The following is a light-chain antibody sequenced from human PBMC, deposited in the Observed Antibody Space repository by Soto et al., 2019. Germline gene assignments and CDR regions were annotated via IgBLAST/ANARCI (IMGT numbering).Light chain of an antibody. CDR3: QQYNNWPPTT. CDR2: GAS. V-gene: IGKV3D-15*01. Sequence: ETVMTQSPATLSVSPGERATLSCRAGQSVSSKLAWYQQKPGQAPRLLIYGASTRATGIPARFSGSGSGTEFTLSISSLQSEDSAVYYCQQYNNWPPTTFGQGTRLEIK. CDR1: QSVSSK. J-gene: IGKJ5*01.